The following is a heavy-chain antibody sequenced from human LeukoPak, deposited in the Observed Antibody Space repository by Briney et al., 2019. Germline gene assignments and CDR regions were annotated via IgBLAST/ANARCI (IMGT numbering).Heavy chain of an antibody. V-gene: IGHV3-48*04. CDR1: GFTFSSYS. D-gene: IGHD3-10*01. J-gene: IGHJ5*02. Sequence: GGSLRLSCAASGFTFSSYSMNWVRQAPGKGLEGVSYISSSSSTIYYADSVKGRSTISRDNAKNSLYLQMNSLRAEDTAVYYCARSEYYYSYGSGSYYYNWFDPWGQGTLVTVSS. CDR3: ARSEYYYSYGSGSYYYNWFDP. CDR2: ISSSSSTI.